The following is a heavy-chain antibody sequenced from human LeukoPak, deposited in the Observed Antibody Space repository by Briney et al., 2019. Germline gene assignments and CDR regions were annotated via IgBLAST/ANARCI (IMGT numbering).Heavy chain of an antibody. CDR3: AGYPSGIWGGDNWFDP. CDR2: IHHSGRT. D-gene: IGHD1-26*01. Sequence: SETLSLTCAVSGGSISTNTWWSWVRQPPGKGLEWIGEIHHSGRTNYNASLRSRVSMSVDKSKNQLSLKLTSATAADTAVYYCAGYPSGIWGGDNWFDPWGQGILVTVSS. J-gene: IGHJ5*02. CDR1: GGSISTNTW. V-gene: IGHV4-4*02.